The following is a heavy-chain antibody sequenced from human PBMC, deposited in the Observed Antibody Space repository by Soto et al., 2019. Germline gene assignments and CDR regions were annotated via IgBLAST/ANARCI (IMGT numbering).Heavy chain of an antibody. CDR3: ARDLRGRGHKYYYYGMDV. D-gene: IGHD3-10*01. J-gene: IGHJ6*02. Sequence: GGSLRLSCAASGFTFSSYGMHWVRQAPGKGLEWVAVIWYDGSNKYYADSVKGRFTISRDNSKNTLYLQMNSLRAEDTAVYYCARDLRGRGHKYYYYGMDVWGQGTTVTVSS. V-gene: IGHV3-33*01. CDR2: IWYDGSNK. CDR1: GFTFSSYG.